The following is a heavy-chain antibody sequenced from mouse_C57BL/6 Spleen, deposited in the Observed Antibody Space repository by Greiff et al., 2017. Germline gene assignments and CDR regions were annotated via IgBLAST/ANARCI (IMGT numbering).Heavy chain of an antibody. CDR3: AREGYDYDGFAY. CDR2: IDPSDSET. D-gene: IGHD2-4*01. Sequence: VKQSCKASGYTFTSYWMHWVKQRPIQGLEWIGNIDPSDSETHYNQKFKDKATLTVDKSSSTAYMQLSSLTSEDSAVYYCAREGYDYDGFAYWGQGTLVTVSA. V-gene: IGHV1-52*01. J-gene: IGHJ3*01. CDR1: GYTFTSYW.